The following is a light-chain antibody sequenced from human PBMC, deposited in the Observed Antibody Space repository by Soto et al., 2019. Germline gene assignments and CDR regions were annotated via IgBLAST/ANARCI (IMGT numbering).Light chain of an antibody. CDR3: AAWDDSLNGWV. CDR1: SSNIGSNT. J-gene: IGLJ3*02. Sequence: QSVLTQPPSASGTPGQRVTISCSGGSSNIGSNTVNWSQQLPGTAPKLLIYSDNQRPSGVPDRFSGSKSGTSASLAISGLQSEDKADYYCAAWDDSLNGWVFGGGTQLTVL. CDR2: SDN. V-gene: IGLV1-44*01.